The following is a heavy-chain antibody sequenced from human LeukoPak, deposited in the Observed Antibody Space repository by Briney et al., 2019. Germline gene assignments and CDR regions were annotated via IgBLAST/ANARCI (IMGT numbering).Heavy chain of an antibody. V-gene: IGHV3-21*01. CDR2: ISSSSSYI. Sequence: GGSLRLSCAASGFTFSSYSMNWVRQAPGKGLEWVSSISSSSSYIYYADSVKGRFTISRDNAKNSLYLQMDSLRAEDTAVYYCAREETYYYGSGSYSWGQGTLVTVSS. CDR3: AREETYYYGSGSYS. CDR1: GFTFSSYS. J-gene: IGHJ4*02. D-gene: IGHD3-10*01.